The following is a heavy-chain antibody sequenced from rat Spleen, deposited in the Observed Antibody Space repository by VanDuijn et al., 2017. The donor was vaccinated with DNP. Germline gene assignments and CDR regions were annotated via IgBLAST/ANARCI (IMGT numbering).Heavy chain of an antibody. V-gene: IGHV5-25*01. CDR3: ARHNYGSYLPDY. CDR1: GFSFRNYY. CDR2: ISHSDGIT. Sequence: EVQLVESGGGLVQPGRSLKLSCAASGFSFRNYYMAWVRQSPKKGLEWVAIISHSDGITYYPDSVKGRFTISRDNAKSTLYLQMDSLRSEDTSTYYGARHNYGSYLPDYWGQGVMVTVSS. D-gene: IGHD1-3*01. J-gene: IGHJ2*01.